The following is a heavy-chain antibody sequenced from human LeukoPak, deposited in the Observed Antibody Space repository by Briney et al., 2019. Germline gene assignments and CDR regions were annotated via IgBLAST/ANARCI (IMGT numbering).Heavy chain of an antibody. D-gene: IGHD3-22*01. V-gene: IGHV1-24*01. CDR3: ATPRPHYYDSSGYRGDAFDI. J-gene: IGHJ3*02. Sequence: ASVKVSCKVSGYTLTELSMHWVRQAPGKGLEWMGGFDHEDGETIYAQKFQGRVTMTEDTSTDTAYMELSSLRSEDTAVYYCATPRPHYYDSSGYRGDAFDIWGQGTMVTVSS. CDR1: GYTLTELS. CDR2: FDHEDGET.